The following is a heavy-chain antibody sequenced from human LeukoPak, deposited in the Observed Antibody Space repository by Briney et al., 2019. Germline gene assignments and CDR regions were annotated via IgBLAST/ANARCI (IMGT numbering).Heavy chain of an antibody. CDR1: GFTFNNYA. CDR2: ISGGGGST. J-gene: IGHJ4*02. D-gene: IGHD1-26*01. CDR3: ATGGSGSYYTY. Sequence: GGSLRLSCAASGFTFNNYAMNWVRQTPAKGLEWVSTISGGGGSTSYADSVKGRFTISRDNSINPLYLQMNSLRAEDTAVYYCATGGSGSYYTYWGQGTLVTVSS. V-gene: IGHV3-23*01.